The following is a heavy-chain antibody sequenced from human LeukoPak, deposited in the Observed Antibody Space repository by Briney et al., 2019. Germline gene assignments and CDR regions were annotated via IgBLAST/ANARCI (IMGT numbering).Heavy chain of an antibody. Sequence: GGSLRLSCAASGLTFSSYGMHWVRQAPGKGLEWVAVISDDGSNKNYADSVKGRFTISRDNSKNTLYLQMNSLRVGDTAVYYCAKGGFSGYDRAYFDYWGQGTLVTVSS. CDR1: GLTFSSYG. V-gene: IGHV3-30*18. D-gene: IGHD5-12*01. CDR3: AKGGFSGYDRAYFDY. CDR2: ISDDGSNK. J-gene: IGHJ4*02.